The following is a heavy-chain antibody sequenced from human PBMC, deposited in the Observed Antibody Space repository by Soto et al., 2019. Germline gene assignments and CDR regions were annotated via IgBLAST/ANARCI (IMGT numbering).Heavy chain of an antibody. J-gene: IGHJ4*02. Sequence: KPGGSLRLSCGASGFTFGDAWMNWVRQSPATGLEWLGRIKSKREAGVIDYGRPVKGRFTISRDDSKNMLYLQMNSLGTEDTGVYFCTTGSQNTYCRGGSCYFDYWGRGTVVTVSS. V-gene: IGHV3-15*01. CDR1: GFTFGDAW. D-gene: IGHD2-15*01. CDR3: TTGSQNTYCRGGSCYFDY. CDR2: IKSKREAGVI.